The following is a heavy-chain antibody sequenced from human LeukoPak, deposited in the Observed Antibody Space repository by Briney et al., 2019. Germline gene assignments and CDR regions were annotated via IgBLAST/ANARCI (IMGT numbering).Heavy chain of an antibody. J-gene: IGHJ4*02. CDR3: ARPSGSVTIFGVVDYFDY. CDR2: IAYDGSNE. V-gene: IGHV3-30*04. Sequence: PGGSLRLSCVVSGFTFTNYGMHWVPQAPGKGLDWVASIAYDGSNEDYAESVKGRFTISRDNSKNTLFLQLNSLRAEDTAVYYCARPSGSVTIFGVVDYFDYWGQGSLVTVAS. D-gene: IGHD3-3*01. CDR1: GFTFTNYG.